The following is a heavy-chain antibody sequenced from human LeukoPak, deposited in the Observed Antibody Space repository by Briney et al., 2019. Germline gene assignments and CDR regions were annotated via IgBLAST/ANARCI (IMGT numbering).Heavy chain of an antibody. J-gene: IGHJ1*01. V-gene: IGHV3-33*01. Sequence: DPGGSLRLSCAASGFTFSNYGMHWVRQAPGKGLEWVAVIWYDGGNKYYADSVKGRFTISRDNSKNTLYLQMNSLRAEDTAVYYCARDRAELAPGSHPYFQHWGQGTLVTVSS. CDR1: GFTFSNYG. CDR3: ARDRAELAPGSHPYFQH. D-gene: IGHD6-13*01. CDR2: IWYDGGNK.